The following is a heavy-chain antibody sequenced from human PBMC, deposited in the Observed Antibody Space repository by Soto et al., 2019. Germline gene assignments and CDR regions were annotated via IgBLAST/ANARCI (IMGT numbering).Heavy chain of an antibody. D-gene: IGHD2-8*01. Sequence: PGGSLRLSCAASGFTVSSNYMSWVRQAPGKGLEWVSVIYSGGSTYYADSVKGRFTISRDNSKNTLYLQMNSLRAEDTAVYYCARESREYCTNGVCYVYYYMDVWGTATTVTVSS. V-gene: IGHV3-66*01. CDR1: GFTVSSNY. CDR2: IYSGGST. J-gene: IGHJ6*03. CDR3: ARESREYCTNGVCYVYYYMDV.